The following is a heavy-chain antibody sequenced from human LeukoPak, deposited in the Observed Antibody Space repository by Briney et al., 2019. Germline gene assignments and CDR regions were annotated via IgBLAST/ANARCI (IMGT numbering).Heavy chain of an antibody. V-gene: IGHV3-23*01. Sequence: PGGSLRLSCAASGFTFNNYALSWVRQAPGKGLEWVSTISGNGGSTYYADSVKGRSTISRDNSKNTLHLQINSLRAEDAAVYYCAKGEDQDWNYHYFYYGMDVWGQGTTVTVSS. D-gene: IGHD1-7*01. CDR2: ISGNGGST. CDR1: GFTFNNYA. J-gene: IGHJ6*02. CDR3: AKGEDQDWNYHYFYYGMDV.